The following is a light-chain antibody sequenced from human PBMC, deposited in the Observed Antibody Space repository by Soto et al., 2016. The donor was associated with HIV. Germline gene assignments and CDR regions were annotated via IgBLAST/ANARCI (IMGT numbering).Light chain of an antibody. J-gene: IGKJ1*01. V-gene: IGKV1-NL1*01. CDR1: QAIFNS. CDR3: QQYYSIPPRT. CDR2: GAS. Sequence: DIQMTQSPSSLSASVGDRVTITCRASQAIFNSLAWYQQKPGKAPKLLVYGASRLEIGVPFRFSGSGSGTTYTLTIRSLQPEDFATYYCQQYYSIPPRTFGQGTKGGHQT.